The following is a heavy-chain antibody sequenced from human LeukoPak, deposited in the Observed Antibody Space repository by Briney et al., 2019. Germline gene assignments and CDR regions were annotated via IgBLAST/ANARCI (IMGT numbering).Heavy chain of an antibody. V-gene: IGHV3-48*04. CDR3: ARDLAAGGPCNY. Sequence: GGSLRLSCAASGFPFSDYSMNWVRQAPGKGLEWISYIGISSGNTKYADSVKGRFTISADNAKNSLYLQMNSLRVEDTAVYYCARDLAAGGPCNYWGQGTLVTVSS. D-gene: IGHD6-13*01. CDR1: GFPFSDYS. J-gene: IGHJ4*02. CDR2: IGISSGNT.